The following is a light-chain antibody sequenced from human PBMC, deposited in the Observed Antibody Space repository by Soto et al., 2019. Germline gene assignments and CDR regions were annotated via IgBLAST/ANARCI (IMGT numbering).Light chain of an antibody. Sequence: ETVMTQSPATLSASPGESATLSCRASQSVNSDLALYQQKPGQAPRLLIYSASTGATGGPARFSGSGSGTEFTLTISSLQSEDFASYYCQQYNNLPLTFGGGTKVEI. CDR3: QQYNNLPLT. CDR1: QSVNSD. CDR2: SAS. J-gene: IGKJ4*02. V-gene: IGKV3-15*01.